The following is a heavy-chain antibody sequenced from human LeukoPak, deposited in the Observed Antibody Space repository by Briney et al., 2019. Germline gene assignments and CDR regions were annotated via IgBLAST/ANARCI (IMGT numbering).Heavy chain of an antibody. J-gene: IGHJ6*04. CDR2: IIPIFGTA. CDR3: ARDWSVPAATYYYYGMDV. CDR1: GGTFSSYT. Sequence: SVKVSCKASGGTFSSYTISWVRQAPGQGLEWMGGIIPIFGTANYAQKFQGRVTITADKSTSTAYMELSSLRSEDTAVYYCARDWSVPAATYYYYGMDVWGKGTTVTVSS. D-gene: IGHD2-2*01. V-gene: IGHV1-69*06.